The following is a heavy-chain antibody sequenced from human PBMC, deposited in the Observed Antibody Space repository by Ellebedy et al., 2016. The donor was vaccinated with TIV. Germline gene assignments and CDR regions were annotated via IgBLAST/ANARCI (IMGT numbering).Heavy chain of an antibody. D-gene: IGHD1-1*01. CDR1: GGTFSSYA. V-gene: IGHV1-2*04. CDR2: INPNSGGT. Sequence: ASVKVSCKASGGTFSSYAISWVRQAPGQGLEWMGWINPNSGGTNYAQKFQGWVTMTRDTSISTAYMELSRLRSDDTAVYYCARVHLFGWNDKGLDPWGQGTLVTVSS. CDR3: ARVHLFGWNDKGLDP. J-gene: IGHJ5*02.